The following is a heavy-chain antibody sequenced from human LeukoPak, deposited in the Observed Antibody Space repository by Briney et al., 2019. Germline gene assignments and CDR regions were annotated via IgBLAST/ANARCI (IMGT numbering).Heavy chain of an antibody. CDR2: ISSSSYI. CDR3: ARDRTTLMTSMVRGVSSFGMDV. J-gene: IGHJ6*02. D-gene: IGHD3-10*01. CDR1: GLTFSSYS. Sequence: GGSLTLSCAASGLTFSSYSMNWVGQSPGKGLEWVSSISSSSYIYYADSVKGRFTISRDNAKNSLYLQMNSLRAEDTAVYYCARDRTTLMTSMVRGVSSFGMDVWGQGTTVTVSS. V-gene: IGHV3-21*01.